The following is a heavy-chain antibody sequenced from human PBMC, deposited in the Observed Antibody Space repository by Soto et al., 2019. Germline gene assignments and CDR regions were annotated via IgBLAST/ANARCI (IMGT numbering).Heavy chain of an antibody. CDR3: ARGRERYLYFYYGMDV. V-gene: IGHV4-34*01. Sequence: PSETLSLTGAIYGESFSGYYWSWIRQPPGKGLEWIGEINHSGSTNYNPSLKSRVTISVDTSKNQFSLKLSSVTAADTAVYYCARGRERYLYFYYGMDVWGEVTTVTVS. CDR2: INHSGST. J-gene: IGHJ6*02. CDR1: GESFSGYY. D-gene: IGHD1-26*01.